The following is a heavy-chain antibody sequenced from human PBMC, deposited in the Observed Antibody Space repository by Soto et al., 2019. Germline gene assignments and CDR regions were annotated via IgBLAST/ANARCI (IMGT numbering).Heavy chain of an antibody. CDR3: ARSQGSSTSLETYYYYYYGMDV. CDR1: GGTFGSYA. J-gene: IGHJ6*02. CDR2: IIPIPGTA. V-gene: IGHV1-69*01. D-gene: IGHD2-2*01. Sequence: QVQLVQSGAEVKKPGSSVKVSCKASGGTFGSYAISWVRQAPGQGLEWMGGIIPIPGTANYAQKFQGRGTIAADESTSTADMELSSLRSGDTAVYYCARSQGSSTSLETYYYYYYGMDVWGQGTTVTVSS.